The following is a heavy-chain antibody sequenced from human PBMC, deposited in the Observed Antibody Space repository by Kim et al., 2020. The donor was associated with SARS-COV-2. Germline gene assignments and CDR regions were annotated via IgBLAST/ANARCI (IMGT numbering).Heavy chain of an antibody. CDR3: AREWNPRVHTVTTHAFDI. D-gene: IGHD4-17*01. V-gene: IGHV3-48*03. J-gene: IGHJ3*02. Sequence: KGRFTISRDNAKNSLYLQMNSLRAEDTAVYYCAREWNPRVHTVTTHAFDIWGQGTMVTVSS.